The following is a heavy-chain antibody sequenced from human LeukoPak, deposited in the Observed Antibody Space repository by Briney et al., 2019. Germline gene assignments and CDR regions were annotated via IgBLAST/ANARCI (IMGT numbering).Heavy chain of an antibody. CDR1: GFTFSSYG. CDR2: ICYDGGNK. D-gene: IGHD2-2*02. J-gene: IGHJ5*02. CDR3: ARHRGYCSSTSCYRDNWFDP. V-gene: IGHV3-33*01. Sequence: GGSLTLSCAASGFTFSSYGMHWVRQAPGKGLEWVGVICYDGGNKYYADSVKGRFIISRDNSKNTLYLQMNSLRAEDTAVYYCARHRGYCSSTSCYRDNWFDPWGQGTLVTVSS.